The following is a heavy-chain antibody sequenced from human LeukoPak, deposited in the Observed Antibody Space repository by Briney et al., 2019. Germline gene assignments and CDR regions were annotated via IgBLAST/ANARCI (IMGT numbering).Heavy chain of an antibody. J-gene: IGHJ4*02. D-gene: IGHD3-9*01. CDR1: GFTFSSYA. CDR2: ISGSGGSS. CDR3: AKDSYDILRGASYYFDY. V-gene: IGHV3-23*01. Sequence: GGSLRLSCAASGFTFSSYAMSWVRQAPGKGLEWVSAISGSGGSSYYADSVKGRFTISRDNSKNTLYLQMNSLRAEDTAVYYCAKDSYDILRGASYYFDYWGQGTLVTVSS.